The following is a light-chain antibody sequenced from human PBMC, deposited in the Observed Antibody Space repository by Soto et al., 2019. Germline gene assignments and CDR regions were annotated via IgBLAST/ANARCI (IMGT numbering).Light chain of an antibody. CDR3: QQHDTFPYT. V-gene: IGKV3-20*01. Sequence: EIVLTPSPDTLSLSPGERATLSCRASQSVTSGYLAWYQQKPSQPPRLLIYTVSRRATGIPDRFSGSGSGTDFTLSINRLEPDDFAEYYFQQHDTFPYTGGQGT. CDR1: QSVTSGY. J-gene: IGKJ2*01. CDR2: TVS.